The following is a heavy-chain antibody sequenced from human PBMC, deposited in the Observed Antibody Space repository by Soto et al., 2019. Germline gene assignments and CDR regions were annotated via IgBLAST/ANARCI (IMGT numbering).Heavy chain of an antibody. Sequence: GGSLRLSCAASGFTFSNAWMNWVRQAPGKGLEWVGRIKSKADGGTTDYAAPVKGRFTISRDDSKNTLYLQMNSLKTEDTAVYYCTTVIPLDWNDVSYYGMDVWGQGTTVTVSS. J-gene: IGHJ6*02. V-gene: IGHV3-15*07. CDR3: TTVIPLDWNDVSYYGMDV. CDR1: GFTFSNAW. D-gene: IGHD1-1*01. CDR2: IKSKADGGTT.